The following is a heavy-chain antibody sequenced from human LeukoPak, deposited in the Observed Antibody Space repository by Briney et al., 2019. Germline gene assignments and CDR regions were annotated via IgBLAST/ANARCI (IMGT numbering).Heavy chain of an antibody. CDR2: IYHSGST. CDR3: ARVPKTSDYYMDV. CDR1: GYSISSGYY. V-gene: IGHV4-38-2*02. Sequence: SETLSLTCTVSGYSISSGYYWGWIRQPPGKALEWIGSIYHSGSTYYNPSLKSRVTISVDTSKNQFSLKLSSVTAADTAVYYCARVPKTSDYYMDVWGKGTTVTVSS. J-gene: IGHJ6*03.